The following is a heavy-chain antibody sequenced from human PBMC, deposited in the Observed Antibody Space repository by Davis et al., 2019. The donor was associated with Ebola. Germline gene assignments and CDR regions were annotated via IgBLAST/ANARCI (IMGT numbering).Heavy chain of an antibody. V-gene: IGHV3-23*01. CDR2: LCTSADT. CDR3: VKDTSNIWFDV. CDR1: GFVFSRYV. J-gene: IGHJ3*01. Sequence: GESLKISCAASGFVFSRYVMSWVRRAPGKGLEWVSTLCTSADTYYADSVKGRFTISRDNSKNTLHLQMNSLRVEDTAMYYCVKDTSNIWFDVWGQGTLVTVSA. D-gene: IGHD2/OR15-2a*01.